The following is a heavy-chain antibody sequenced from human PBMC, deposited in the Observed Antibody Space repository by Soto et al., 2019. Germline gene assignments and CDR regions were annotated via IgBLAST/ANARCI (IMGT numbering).Heavy chain of an antibody. V-gene: IGHV5-10-1*01. CDR1: GYSFTIYW. J-gene: IGHJ6*02. CDR2: IDPSDSYT. Sequence: GQSLKISCKGSGYSFTIYWISWVRQMPGKGLEWMGRIDPSDSYTNYSPSFQGHVTISADKSISTAYLQWSSLKASDTAMYYCARMXEVAYGGNYYYYYGMDVWGQGTTVTVSS. D-gene: IGHD4-17*01. CDR3: ARMXEVAYGGNYYYYYGMDV.